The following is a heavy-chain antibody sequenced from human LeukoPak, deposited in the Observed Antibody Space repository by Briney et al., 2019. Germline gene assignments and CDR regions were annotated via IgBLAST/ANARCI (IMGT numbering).Heavy chain of an antibody. CDR3: ARLGPYYDSSGYGEYNWFDP. D-gene: IGHD3-22*01. Sequence: SVKVSCKASGGTFSSYAISWVRQAPGQGLEWMGGIIPIFGTANYAQKFQGRVPITAAESTSTAYMELSSLRSEYTAVYYCARLGPYYDSSGYGEYNWFDPWGQGTLVTVSS. CDR2: IIPIFGTA. CDR1: GGTFSSYA. J-gene: IGHJ5*02. V-gene: IGHV1-69*13.